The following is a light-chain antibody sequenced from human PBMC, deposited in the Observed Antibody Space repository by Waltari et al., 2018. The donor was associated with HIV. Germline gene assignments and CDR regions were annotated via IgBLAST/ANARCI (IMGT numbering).Light chain of an antibody. V-gene: IGKV1-5*03. CDR1: KSIGNW. CDR2: KAS. Sequence: DILMTQSPSTLSASVGDRVTITCRASKSIGNWLAWYHQKPGKAPKLLIYKASSLESGVPSRFSGSGSGTEFTLTISSLQPDDLATYYCQQYNSYPYTFGQGTKLEIK. J-gene: IGKJ2*01. CDR3: QQYNSYPYT.